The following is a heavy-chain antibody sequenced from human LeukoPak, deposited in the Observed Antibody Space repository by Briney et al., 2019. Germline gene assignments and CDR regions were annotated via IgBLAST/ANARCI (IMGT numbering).Heavy chain of an antibody. Sequence: PGGSLRLSCAASGFTFSSYGMSWVRQAPGKGLEWVAAISGSGGSTYYADSMKGRFTISRDNSKNTLYLQMNGLRAEDTAIYYCAKTFYDSGSYWGAFDYWGQGTLVTVSS. CDR2: ISGSGGST. CDR3: AKTFYDSGSYWGAFDY. V-gene: IGHV3-23*01. D-gene: IGHD3-10*01. J-gene: IGHJ4*02. CDR1: GFTFSSYG.